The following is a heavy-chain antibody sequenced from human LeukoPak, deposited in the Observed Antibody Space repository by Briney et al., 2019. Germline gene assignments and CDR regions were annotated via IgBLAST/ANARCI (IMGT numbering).Heavy chain of an antibody. CDR1: GFTFSSYG. Sequence: GGSLRLSCAASGFTFSSYGMHWVRQAPGKGLEWVAVISYDGSNKYYADSVKGRFTISRDNSKNTLYLQMNSLRAEDTAVYYCAAGGDRYGDYFWFDPWGQGTLVTVSS. V-gene: IGHV3-30*03. CDR3: AAGGDRYGDYFWFDP. D-gene: IGHD4-17*01. J-gene: IGHJ5*02. CDR2: ISYDGSNK.